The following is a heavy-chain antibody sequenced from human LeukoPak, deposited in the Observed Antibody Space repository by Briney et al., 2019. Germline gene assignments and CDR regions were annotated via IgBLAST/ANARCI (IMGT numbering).Heavy chain of an antibody. Sequence: GGTLRLSCVASGFTFSTYGMSWVRQAPGKGLEWVSYISSSGSTIYYADSVKGRFTISRDNAKNSLYLQMNSLRAEDTAVYYCAELGITMIGGVWGKGPTVTISS. J-gene: IGHJ6*04. CDR3: AELGITMIGGV. CDR1: GFTFSTYG. D-gene: IGHD3-10*02. V-gene: IGHV3-48*04. CDR2: ISSSGSTI.